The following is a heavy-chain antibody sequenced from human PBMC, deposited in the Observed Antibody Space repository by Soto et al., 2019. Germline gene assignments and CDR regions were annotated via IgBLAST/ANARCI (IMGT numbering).Heavy chain of an antibody. Sequence: SETLSLTCSVSGGSINSYYWSWIRQAPGKGLEWIGFIYYSGNTNYNPSLKSRVTMSVDTSKNQFSLKLSSVTAADTAVYYCARVRGYCSSTSCLNFDYWGQGTLVTVSS. CDR2: IYYSGNT. J-gene: IGHJ4*02. V-gene: IGHV4-59*01. D-gene: IGHD2-2*01. CDR1: GGSINSYY. CDR3: ARVRGYCSSTSCLNFDY.